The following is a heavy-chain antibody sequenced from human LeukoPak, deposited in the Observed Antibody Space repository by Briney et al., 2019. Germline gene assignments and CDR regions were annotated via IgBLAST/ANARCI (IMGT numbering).Heavy chain of an antibody. D-gene: IGHD6-13*01. CDR2: ISSSGSTI. Sequence: GGSLRLSCAASGFTFSDYYMSWIRQAPGKGLEWVSYISSSGSTIYYADSVKGRFTISRDNAKNSLYLQMNSLRAEDTAVYYCARASGSSWYRGTGSLFSYWGQGTLVTVSS. CDR1: GFTFSDYY. V-gene: IGHV3-11*04. CDR3: ARASGSSWYRGTGSLFSY. J-gene: IGHJ4*02.